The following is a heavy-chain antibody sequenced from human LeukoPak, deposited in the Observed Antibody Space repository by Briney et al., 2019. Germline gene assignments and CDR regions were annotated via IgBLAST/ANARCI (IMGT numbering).Heavy chain of an antibody. CDR3: ARDRDFGVGNWLDP. CDR2: ISSSGSTI. D-gene: IGHD3-3*01. J-gene: IGHJ5*02. Sequence: GGSLRLSCAASGFTFSSYEMNWVRQAPGKGLEWVSYISSSGSTIYYADSLKGRLTVSRDNARKSLYLQMNSLRAEDTAIYYCARDRDFGVGNWLDPWGQGTLVTVSS. V-gene: IGHV3-48*03. CDR1: GFTFSSYE.